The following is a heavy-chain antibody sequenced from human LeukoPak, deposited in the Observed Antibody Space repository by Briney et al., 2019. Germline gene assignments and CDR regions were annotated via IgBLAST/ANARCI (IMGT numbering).Heavy chain of an antibody. CDR3: AREIVGATNTIDY. CDR1: GFTFSPHA. V-gene: IGHV3-33*08. CDR2: IWYDGSNK. Sequence: PGGSLRLSCAASGFTFSPHAMHWVRQAPGKGLEWVAVIWYDGSNKYYADSVKGRFTISRDNSKNTLYLQMNSLRAEDTAVYYCAREIVGATNTIDYWGQGTLVTVSS. J-gene: IGHJ4*02. D-gene: IGHD1-26*01.